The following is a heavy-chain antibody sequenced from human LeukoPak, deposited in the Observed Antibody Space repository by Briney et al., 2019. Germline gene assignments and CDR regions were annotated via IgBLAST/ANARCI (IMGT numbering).Heavy chain of an antibody. V-gene: IGHV3-7*04. CDR1: KFTFSSYW. CDR2: IKRDGSEE. J-gene: IGHJ3*02. CDR3: ARDPYSNFFGAFDI. D-gene: IGHD6-13*01. Sequence: GGSLRLSCVASKFTFSSYWMSWVRQAPGKGLEWVANIKRDGSEEYYVDSVKGRFTISRDNAKNSLYLEMNSLRSEDTAVYYCARDPYSNFFGAFDIWGQGTMVTVSS.